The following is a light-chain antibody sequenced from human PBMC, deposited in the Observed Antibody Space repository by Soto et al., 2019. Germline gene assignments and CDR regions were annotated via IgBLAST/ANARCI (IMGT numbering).Light chain of an antibody. CDR2: EVT. V-gene: IGLV2-8*01. J-gene: IGLJ3*02. CDR1: SSDVGGYNY. Sequence: QSVLTQPPSASGSPGQSVTISCTGTSSDVGGYNYVSWYQHHPGKAPKLMIYEVTKRPSGVPDRFSASKSGNTASLTVSGRQAEDEADYYCSSYAASNNLVCGGGTQLTVL. CDR3: SSYAASNNLV.